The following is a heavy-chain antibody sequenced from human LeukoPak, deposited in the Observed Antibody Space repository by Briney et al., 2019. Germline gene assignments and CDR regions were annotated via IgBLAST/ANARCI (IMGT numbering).Heavy chain of an antibody. V-gene: IGHV3-23*01. CDR1: GFTFSSYA. CDR2: ISGSGGST. Sequence: PGGSLRLSCAASGFTFSSYAMSWVRQAPGKGLEWVSAISGSGGSTYYADSVERRFTISRDNSKNTLYLQMNSLRAEDTAVYYCAKDRPQLYSSGWSRPSYYFDYWGQGTLVTVSS. D-gene: IGHD6-19*01. CDR3: AKDRPQLYSSGWSRPSYYFDY. J-gene: IGHJ4*02.